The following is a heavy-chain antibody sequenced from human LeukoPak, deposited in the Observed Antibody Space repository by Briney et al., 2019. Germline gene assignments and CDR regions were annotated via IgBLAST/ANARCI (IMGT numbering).Heavy chain of an antibody. J-gene: IGHJ4*02. Sequence: GGSLRLSCAASGFTFSSYAMSWVRQAPGKGLEWVSAISGSCGSTYYADSVKGRFTISRDNSKKTLSLQMKSLRPQDTPLYYSAKVSAATSYFDYWGQGTLVTASS. D-gene: IGHD5-24*01. CDR2: ISGSCGST. V-gene: IGHV3-23*01. CDR1: GFTFSSYA. CDR3: AKVSAATSYFDY.